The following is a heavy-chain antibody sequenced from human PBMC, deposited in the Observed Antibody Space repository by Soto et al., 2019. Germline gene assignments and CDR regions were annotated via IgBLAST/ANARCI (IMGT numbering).Heavy chain of an antibody. CDR1: GGTFSSYA. J-gene: IGHJ5*02. V-gene: IGHV1-69*13. CDR3: ARDHLWDRSGWYYPTHYNWFDP. Sequence: SVKVSCKASGGTFSSYATSWVRQAPGQGLEWMGGIIPIFGTANYAQKFQGRVTITADESTSTAYMELSSLRSEDTAVYYCARDHLWDRSGWYYPTHYNWFDPWGQGSLVTVSS. D-gene: IGHD6-19*01. CDR2: IIPIFGTA.